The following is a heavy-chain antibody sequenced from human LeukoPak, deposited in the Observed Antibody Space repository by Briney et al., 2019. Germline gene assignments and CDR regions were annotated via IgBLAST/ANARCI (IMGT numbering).Heavy chain of an antibody. D-gene: IGHD6-13*01. J-gene: IGHJ4*02. Sequence: ASVKVSCKASGYTFTGYYMHWVRQARGQGLEWMGWINPNSGGTNYAQKFQGRVTMTRDTSISTAYMELSRLRSDDTAVYYCAPSSSYSSSWYFDYWGQGTLVTVSS. CDR3: APSSSYSSSWYFDY. CDR1: GYTFTGYY. CDR2: INPNSGGT. V-gene: IGHV1-2*02.